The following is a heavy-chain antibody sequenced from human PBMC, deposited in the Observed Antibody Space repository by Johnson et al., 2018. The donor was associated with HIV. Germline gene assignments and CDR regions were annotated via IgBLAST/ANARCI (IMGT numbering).Heavy chain of an antibody. Sequence: VQLVESGGGVVQPGGSLRLSCAASGFTFYDYAMHWVRQAPGKGLEWVSLISWYGGSTLYVDSVKGRFTISRDNAKRSLFLQMNSVRAEDTAVYYCARSQGSGEGAFDMWGQGTMVTVSS. V-gene: IGHV3-43D*03. CDR1: GFTFYDYA. D-gene: IGHD2-21*01. CDR3: ARSQGSGEGAFDM. CDR2: ISWYGGST. J-gene: IGHJ3*02.